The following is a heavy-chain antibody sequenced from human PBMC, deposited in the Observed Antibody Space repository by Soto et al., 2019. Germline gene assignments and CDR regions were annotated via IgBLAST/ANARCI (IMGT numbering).Heavy chain of an antibody. Sequence: QVQLQESGPGLVKPSETLSLTCTVSGGSISSYYWSWIRQPPGKGLEWIGYIYYSGSTNYNPSLKSRVTISVDTSKNQFSLKLSSVTAADTAVYYCARDRSLGTGDIGDGMDVWGQGTTVTVSS. J-gene: IGHJ6*02. CDR3: ARDRSLGTGDIGDGMDV. V-gene: IGHV4-59*01. CDR1: GGSISSYY. CDR2: IYYSGST. D-gene: IGHD7-27*01.